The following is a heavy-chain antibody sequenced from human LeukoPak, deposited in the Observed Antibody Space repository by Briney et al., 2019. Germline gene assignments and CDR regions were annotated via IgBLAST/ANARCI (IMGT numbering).Heavy chain of an antibody. J-gene: IGHJ4*02. D-gene: IGHD6-13*01. CDR2: IKQDGTEK. CDR3: ASERHSSSWYDY. Sequence: PGGSLRLSCAASGFPFSTYLMTWVRQAPGKGLEWVANIKQDGTEKYYVDSVKGRFSISRDNANNPLYLQMNSLRAEDTAVYYCASERHSSSWYDYWGQGTLVTVSS. V-gene: IGHV3-7*01. CDR1: GFPFSTYL.